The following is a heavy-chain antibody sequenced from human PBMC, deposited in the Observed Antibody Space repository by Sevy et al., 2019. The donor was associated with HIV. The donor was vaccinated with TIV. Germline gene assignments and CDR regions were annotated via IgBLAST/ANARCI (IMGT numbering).Heavy chain of an antibody. J-gene: IGHJ4*02. V-gene: IGHV3-48*02. CDR1: GFTFSSYS. CDR3: ASHSSGTTEGYFDY. D-gene: IGHD3-22*01. Sequence: GGSLRLSCAASGFTFSSYSMNWVRQAPGKGLEWVSYISSSSSTIYYEDSVKGRVTIARDNAKTSLYLQMHRLRDEDTAVYYCASHSSGTTEGYFDYWGQGTLVTVSS. CDR2: ISSSSSTI.